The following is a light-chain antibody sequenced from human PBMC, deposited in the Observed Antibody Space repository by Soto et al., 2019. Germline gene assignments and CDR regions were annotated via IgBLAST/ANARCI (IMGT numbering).Light chain of an antibody. CDR3: QQYNSYST. CDR1: QSISSW. CDR2: DAS. Sequence: DIQMTQSPSPLSASVGDRVTITFRASQSISSWLAWYQQKPGKAPKLLIYDASSLESGVPSRFSGSGSGTEFTLTISSLQPDDFAIYYCQQYNSYSTFGQGTKVDIK. V-gene: IGKV1-5*01. J-gene: IGKJ1*01.